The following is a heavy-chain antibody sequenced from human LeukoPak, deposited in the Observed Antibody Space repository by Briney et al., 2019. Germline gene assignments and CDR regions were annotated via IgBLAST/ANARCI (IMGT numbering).Heavy chain of an antibody. J-gene: IGHJ3*02. Sequence: GGSLRLSCAASGFTFSDYYMGWIRQAPGKGLEWVSYISSSSSYTNYADSVKGRFTISRDNAKNSLYLQMNSLRAEDTAVYYCAKSIAAAGTAAFDIWGQGTMVTVSS. V-gene: IGHV3-11*03. CDR3: AKSIAAAGTAAFDI. CDR1: GFTFSDYY. D-gene: IGHD6-13*01. CDR2: ISSSSSYT.